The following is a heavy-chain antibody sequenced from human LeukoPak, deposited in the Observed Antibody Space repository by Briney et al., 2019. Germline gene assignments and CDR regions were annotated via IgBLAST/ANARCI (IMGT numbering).Heavy chain of an antibody. D-gene: IGHD4-17*01. CDR1: GTTFRNAW. V-gene: IGHV3-15*01. Sequence: GGSLRLSCEVSGTTFRNAWMTWVRQAPGKGLEWVGRIKSKPDGGTTDYAAPVKGRFTISRDDSQNTLYLQMSSLRAEDTAVYYCARGFGYGEYISAYWGQGTLVTVSS. CDR2: IKSKPDGGTT. J-gene: IGHJ4*02. CDR3: ARGFGYGEYISAY.